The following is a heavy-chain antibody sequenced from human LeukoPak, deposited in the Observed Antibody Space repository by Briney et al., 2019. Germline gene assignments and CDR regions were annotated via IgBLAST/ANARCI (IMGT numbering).Heavy chain of an antibody. V-gene: IGHV3-43*02. CDR1: GFIVDDYA. CDR3: ARDLVQLWSKDY. CDR2: ISGDGGST. D-gene: IGHD5-18*01. Sequence: GGSLRLSCAASGFIVDDYAMYWVRQAPGKGLEWVSLISGDGGSTYYADSVKGRFTISRDNAKSSLYLQMNSLRAEDTAVYYCARDLVQLWSKDYWGQGTLVTVSS. J-gene: IGHJ4*02.